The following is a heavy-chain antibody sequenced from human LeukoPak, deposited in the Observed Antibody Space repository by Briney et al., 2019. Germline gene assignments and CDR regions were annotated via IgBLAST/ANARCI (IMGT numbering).Heavy chain of an antibody. D-gene: IGHD6-19*01. CDR1: GYTFTGYY. CDR2: INPNSGGT. V-gene: IGHV1-2*04. CDR3: ARASPYSSGWYLFDY. Sequence: ASVKVSCKASGYTFTGYYMHWVRQAPGQGLEWMGWINPNSGGTNYAQKFQGWVTMIRDTSISTAYMELSRLRSDDTAVYYCARASPYSSGWYLFDYWGQGTLVTVSS. J-gene: IGHJ4*02.